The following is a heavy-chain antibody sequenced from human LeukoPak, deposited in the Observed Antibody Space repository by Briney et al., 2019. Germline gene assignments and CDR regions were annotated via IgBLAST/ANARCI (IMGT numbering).Heavy chain of an antibody. V-gene: IGHV3-30-3*01. CDR2: ISYDGSNK. CDR1: GFTFRSYA. J-gene: IGHJ4*02. CDR3: ARISTEHDFDY. D-gene: IGHD1-14*01. Sequence: PGGSLRLSCAASGFTFRSYAMHWVRQAPGKGLEWVAVISYDGSNKYYADSVKGRFTISRDNSKNTLYLQMNSLRAEDTAVYYRARISTEHDFDYWGQGTLVTVSS.